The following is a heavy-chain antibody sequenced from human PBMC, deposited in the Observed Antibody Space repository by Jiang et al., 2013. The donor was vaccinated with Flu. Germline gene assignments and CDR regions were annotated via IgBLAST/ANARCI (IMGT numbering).Heavy chain of an antibody. V-gene: IGHV4-39*07. D-gene: IGHD6-13*01. CDR3: ARDLTGRLAALGYGY. Sequence: GPGLVKPSETLSLTCTVSGDSITNRYYYWGWIRQPPGKGLEWIGTFYYSGSTFYNPSLKSRVTISVDTSRNQFSLKLSSVTAVDTAVYYCARDLTGRLAALGYGYWGQGTLITVSS. CDR1: GDSITNRYYY. J-gene: IGHJ4*02. CDR2: FYYSGST.